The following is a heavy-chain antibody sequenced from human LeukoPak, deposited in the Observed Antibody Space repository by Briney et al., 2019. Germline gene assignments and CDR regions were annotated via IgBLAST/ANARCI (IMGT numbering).Heavy chain of an antibody. CDR3: ARDSDGGGYGHYYYYGMDV. Sequence: ASVKVSCKASGYTFTSYGISWVRQAPGQGLEWMGWISAYNGNTNYAQKLQGRVTMTTDTSTSTAYMELRSLRSDDTAVYYCARDSDGGGYGHYYYYGMDVWGQGTTVTVSS. D-gene: IGHD5-18*01. V-gene: IGHV1-18*01. CDR1: GYTFTSYG. CDR2: ISAYNGNT. J-gene: IGHJ6*02.